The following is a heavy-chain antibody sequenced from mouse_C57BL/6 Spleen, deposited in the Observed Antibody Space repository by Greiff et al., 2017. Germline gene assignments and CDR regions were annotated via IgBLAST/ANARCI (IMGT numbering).Heavy chain of an antibody. J-gene: IGHJ3*01. Sequence: EVQLQESGPGLVKPSQSLSLTCSVTGYSITSGYYWNWIRQFPGNKLEWMGYISYDGSNNYNPSLKNRISITRDTSKNQFFLKLNSVTTEDTATYYCARDLTGTSFAYWGQGTLVTVSA. CDR1: GYSITSGYY. CDR3: ARDLTGTSFAY. V-gene: IGHV3-6*01. D-gene: IGHD4-1*01. CDR2: ISYDGSN.